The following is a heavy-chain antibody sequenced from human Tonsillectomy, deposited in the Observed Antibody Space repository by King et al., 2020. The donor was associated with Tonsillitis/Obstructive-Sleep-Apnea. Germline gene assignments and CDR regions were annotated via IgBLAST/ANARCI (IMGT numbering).Heavy chain of an antibody. J-gene: IGHJ6*03. D-gene: IGHD6-13*01. CDR1: GFTFSSYG. V-gene: IGHV3-33*01. Sequence: VQLVESGGGVVQPGRSLRLSCAASGFTFSSYGMHWVRQAPGKGLEWVAVIWYDGSNKYYADSVKGRFTISRDNSKNKLYLKMNSLRAEDTAVYYCARDRVIAAAGPDYYYYMDVWGKGTTVTVSS. CDR3: ARDRVIAAAGPDYYYYMDV. CDR2: IWYDGSNK.